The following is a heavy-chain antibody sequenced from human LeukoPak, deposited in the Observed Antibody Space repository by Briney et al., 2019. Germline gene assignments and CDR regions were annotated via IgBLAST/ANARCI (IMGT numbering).Heavy chain of an antibody. CDR1: GGSISSGGYS. CDR3: ARGVRYSSGLYFDY. CDR2: IYHSGST. D-gene: IGHD6-19*01. Sequence: SETLYLTCAVSGGSISSGGYSWSWIRQPPGKGLEWIGYIYHSGSTYYNPSLKSRVTISVDRSKNQFSLKLSSVTAADTAVYYCARGVRYSSGLYFDYWGQGTLVTVSS. J-gene: IGHJ4*02. V-gene: IGHV4-30-2*01.